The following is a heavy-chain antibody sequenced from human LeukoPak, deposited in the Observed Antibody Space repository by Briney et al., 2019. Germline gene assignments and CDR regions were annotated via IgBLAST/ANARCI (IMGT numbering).Heavy chain of an antibody. J-gene: IGHJ6*02. Sequence: GESLKVSCKASGYTFTSYGISWVRQAPGQGLEWMGWISAYNGNTNYAQKLQGRVTMTTDTSTSTAYMELRSLRSDDTAVYYCARDLASSGWSFYYYYYGMDVWGQGTTVTVSS. D-gene: IGHD6-19*01. CDR3: ARDLASSGWSFYYYYYGMDV. CDR2: ISAYNGNT. CDR1: GYTFTSYG. V-gene: IGHV1-18*01.